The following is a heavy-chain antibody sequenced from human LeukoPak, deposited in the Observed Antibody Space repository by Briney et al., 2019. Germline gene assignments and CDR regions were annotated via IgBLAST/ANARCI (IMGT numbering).Heavy chain of an antibody. CDR1: GYTFTSYG. V-gene: IGHV1-18*01. D-gene: IGHD3-22*01. CDR3: ARDKFSAYYYDSSGFQPSDY. J-gene: IGHJ4*02. Sequence: ASVKVSCKASGYTFTSYGISWVRQAPGQGLEWMGWISAYNGNTNYAQKLQGRVTMTTDTSTSTAYMELRSLRSDDTAVYYCARDKFSAYYYDSSGFQPSDYWGQGTLVTVSS. CDR2: ISAYNGNT.